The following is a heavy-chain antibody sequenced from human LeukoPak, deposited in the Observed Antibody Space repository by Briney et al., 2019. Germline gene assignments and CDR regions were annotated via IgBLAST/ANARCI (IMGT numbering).Heavy chain of an antibody. CDR1: GGTLSSYA. Sequence: ASVKVSCQAAGGTLSSYAISWVRQAPGRGLEWMGGIIPIVGTANYAQKFQGRVTINADESTSTAYMELSSLRSEDTAVYYCARGPERLYGGNSETREFDYWGQGTLVTVSS. CDR2: IIPIVGTA. V-gene: IGHV1-69*13. J-gene: IGHJ4*02. CDR3: ARGPERLYGGNSETREFDY. D-gene: IGHD4-23*01.